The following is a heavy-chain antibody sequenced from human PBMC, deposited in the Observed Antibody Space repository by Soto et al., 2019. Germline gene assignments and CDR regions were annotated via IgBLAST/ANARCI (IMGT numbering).Heavy chain of an antibody. V-gene: IGHV3-66*04. D-gene: IGHD1-26*01. CDR1: GFTVSSSY. J-gene: IGHJ2*01. CDR3: ARHVGSYWYFDL. CDR2: IYTGSTT. Sequence: EVQLVESGGGLVQPGGSLRLSCVASGFTVSSSYMGWVRHAPGKGLEWVSSIYTGSTTYYAESVRGRFTVSTDNSKDILYLQMNSLRVDDAAMYYCARHVGSYWYFDLWGRGTLVTVSS.